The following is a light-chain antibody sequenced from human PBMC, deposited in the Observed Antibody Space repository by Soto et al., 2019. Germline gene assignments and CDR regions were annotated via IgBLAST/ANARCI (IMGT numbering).Light chain of an antibody. CDR2: EVT. CDR1: SSDVGIYNY. Sequence: QSLLTQPPSVSSSPGQSIAISCTGSSSDVGIYNYVSWYQQHPGKVPKLTIYEVTNRPSGVSNRFSGSTSGNTASLTISGLHAEDEADYYCSSYTTRSTRVFGTGTKVTAL. CDR3: SSYTTRSTRV. J-gene: IGLJ1*01. V-gene: IGLV2-14*01.